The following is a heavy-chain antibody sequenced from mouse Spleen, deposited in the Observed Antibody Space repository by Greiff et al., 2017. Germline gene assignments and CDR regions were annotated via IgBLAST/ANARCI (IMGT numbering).Heavy chain of an antibody. J-gene: IGHJ2*01. CDR3: ARWRYDGFDY. D-gene: IGHD2-14*01. CDR1: GYTFTSYW. CDR2: IHPNSGST. Sequence: QVQLQQSGAELVKPGASVKLSCKASGYTFTSYWMHWVKQRPGQGLEWIGMIHPNSGSTNYNEKFKSKATLTVDKSSSTAYMQLSSLTSEDSAVYYCARWRYDGFDYWGQGTTLTVSS. V-gene: IGHV1-64*01.